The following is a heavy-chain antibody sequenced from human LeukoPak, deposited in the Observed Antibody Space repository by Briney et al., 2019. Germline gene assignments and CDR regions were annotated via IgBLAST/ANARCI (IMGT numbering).Heavy chain of an antibody. CDR2: IRSRAYGATT. D-gene: IGHD3-10*01. J-gene: IGHJ6*02. CDR3: ARGPILLWIHNGMDV. CDR1: GFIFGDHA. V-gene: IGHV3-49*04. Sequence: GRSLRLSCRGYGFIFGDHAMSWVRRPPGKGLEWVGFIRSRAYGATTEYAASVEGRFIISRDESKGIAYLEMNSLGTDDTALYYCARGPILLWIHNGMDVWGQGTTVIVSS.